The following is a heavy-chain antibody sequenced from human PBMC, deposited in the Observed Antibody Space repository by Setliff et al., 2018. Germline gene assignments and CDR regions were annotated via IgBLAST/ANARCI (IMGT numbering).Heavy chain of an antibody. J-gene: IGHJ4*02. D-gene: IGHD3-3*01. Sequence: GGSLRLSWSASGFTFSSYAMSWVRQAPGKGLEWVSAISGSGGSTYYADSVKGRFTISRDNSKNTLYLQMNSLRAEDTAVYYCAKDLITTTVPEWLLYTPTTYFDYWGQGTLGTVSS. CDR3: AKDLITTTVPEWLLYTPTTYFDY. CDR1: GFTFSSYA. V-gene: IGHV3-23*01. CDR2: ISGSGGST.